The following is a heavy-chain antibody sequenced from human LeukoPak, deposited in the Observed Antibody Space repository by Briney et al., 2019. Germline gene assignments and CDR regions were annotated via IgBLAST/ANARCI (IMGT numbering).Heavy chain of an antibody. CDR1: GFTFSNYA. V-gene: IGHV3-23*01. CDR3: ARWRFQLLDY. CDR2: ISGTGGST. J-gene: IGHJ4*02. Sequence: GSLRLSCAASGFTFSNYAMNWVRQAPGKGLEWVSAISGTGGSTYYADSVKGRFTISRDNSKNTLYLQMNSLRAEDTAVYYCARWRFQLLDYWGQGTLVTVSS. D-gene: IGHD2-2*01.